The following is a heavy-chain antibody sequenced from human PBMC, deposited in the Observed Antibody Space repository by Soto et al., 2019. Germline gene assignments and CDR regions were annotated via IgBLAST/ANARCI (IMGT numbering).Heavy chain of an antibody. V-gene: IGHV2-5*02. J-gene: IGHJ5*02. CDR1: GFSLTTSGVG. D-gene: IGHD4-17*01. CDR3: AHRTTTVTGWSDP. Sequence: QITLKESGPTLVKPTQTLTLTCTFSGFSLTTSGVGVGWIRQPPGKALEWLALIYWDDDKPYSPYLKSRLTITKDTSKHQVVLTMTNLAPADTATYFCAHRTTTVTGWSDPWGQGTLVTVSS. CDR2: IYWDDDK.